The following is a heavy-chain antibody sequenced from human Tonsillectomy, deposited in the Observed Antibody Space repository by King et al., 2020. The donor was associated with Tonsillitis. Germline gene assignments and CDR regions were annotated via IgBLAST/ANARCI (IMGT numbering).Heavy chain of an antibody. CDR2: FDPEDGET. J-gene: IGHJ3*02. CDR3: ATTRASSGYYPDAFDI. V-gene: IGHV1-24*01. D-gene: IGHD3-22*01. CDR1: GYTLTELS. Sequence: QLVQSGAEVKKPGASVKVSCKVSGYTLTELSMHWVRQAPGKGLEWMGGFDPEDGETIYAQKVQGRVTMTEDTSTDTAYMELSSLRSEDTAVYYCATTRASSGYYPDAFDIWGQGTMVTVSS.